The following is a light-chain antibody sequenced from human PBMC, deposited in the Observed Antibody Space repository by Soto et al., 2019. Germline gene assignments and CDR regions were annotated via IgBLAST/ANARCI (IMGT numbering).Light chain of an antibody. CDR1: QSVASRA. Sequence: IVLTQSPGTLSLSPGERATLSCRASQSVASRALAWYQQKPGQAPRLLMYYASKRATGIPDRFSGSGSGTDFTLTISRLEPEDFAVYYCQQYGSSPPMYTFGQGTKVEIK. CDR2: YAS. CDR3: QQYGSSPPMYT. J-gene: IGKJ2*01. V-gene: IGKV3-20*01.